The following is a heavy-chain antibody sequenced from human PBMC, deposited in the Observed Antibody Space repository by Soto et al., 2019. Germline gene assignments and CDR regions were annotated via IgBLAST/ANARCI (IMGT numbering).Heavy chain of an antibody. CDR3: AKDSPTYYDFWSGYSLPSYYYYYYGMDV. CDR2: ISGSGGST. D-gene: IGHD3-3*01. J-gene: IGHJ6*02. Sequence: SRRLSCAASGFTLSSYAMSWVRQGPGKGLEWVSAISGSGGSTYYADSVKGRFTISRDNSKNTLYLQMNSLRAEDTAVYYCAKDSPTYYDFWSGYSLPSYYYYYYGMDVWGLGTTVTVS. CDR1: GFTLSSYA. V-gene: IGHV3-23*01.